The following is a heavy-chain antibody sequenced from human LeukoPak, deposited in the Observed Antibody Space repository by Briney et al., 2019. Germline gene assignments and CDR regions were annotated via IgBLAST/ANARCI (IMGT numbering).Heavy chain of an antibody. CDR1: GGSVSNGNFY. CDR3: ARVRYYGSGSYHNWFDP. CDR2: IFYTGNT. D-gene: IGHD3-10*01. Sequence: PSETLSLTCTVSGGSVSNGNFYWSWIRQPPGKGLEWIGYIFYTGNTNYNPSHESRVTISVDTSKNQFSLKLSSVTAADTAVYYCARVRYYGSGSYHNWFDPWGQGTLVTVSS. J-gene: IGHJ5*02. V-gene: IGHV4-61*01.